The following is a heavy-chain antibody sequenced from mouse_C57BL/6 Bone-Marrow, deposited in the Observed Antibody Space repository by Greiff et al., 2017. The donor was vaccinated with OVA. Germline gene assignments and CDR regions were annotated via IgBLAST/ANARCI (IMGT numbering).Heavy chain of an antibody. D-gene: IGHD1-1*01. CDR3: ARRLITTVVGAMDY. V-gene: IGHV1-81*01. Sequence: QVQLQQSGAELARPGASVKLSCKASGYTFTSYGISWVKQRTGQGLEWIGEIYPRSGNTYYNEKFKGKATLTADKSSSTAYMELRSLTSEDSAVYYCARRLITTVVGAMDYWGQGTSVTVSS. J-gene: IGHJ4*01. CDR1: GYTFTSYG. CDR2: IYPRSGNT.